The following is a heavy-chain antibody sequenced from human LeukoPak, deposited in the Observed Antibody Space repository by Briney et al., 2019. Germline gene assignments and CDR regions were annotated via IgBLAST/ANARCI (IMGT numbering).Heavy chain of an antibody. CDR3: ARHTKIAAGGDY. Sequence: GESLKISFKGSGYSFTSYWIAWVRQMPGKGLEWMGIIYPDDSDTRYNPSFQGQVTISADKSISIAYLQWNSLKASDTAVYYCARHTKIAAGGDYWGQGTLVTVSS. J-gene: IGHJ4*02. V-gene: IGHV5-51*01. D-gene: IGHD6-13*01. CDR1: GYSFTSYW. CDR2: IYPDDSDT.